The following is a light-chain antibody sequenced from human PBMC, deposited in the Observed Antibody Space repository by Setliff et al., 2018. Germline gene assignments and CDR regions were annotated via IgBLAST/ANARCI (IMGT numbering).Light chain of an antibody. CDR3: SSYAGSNNPDV. CDR2: EVS. CDR1: SSDVGGYNY. V-gene: IGLV2-8*01. Sequence: QSALPQPPSASGSPGQSVTISCTGTSSDVGGYNYVPWYQQHPGKAPKLMIYEVSKRPSGVPDRFSGSKSGNTASLTVSGLQAEDEADYYCSSYAGSNNPDVFGTGTKVTVL. J-gene: IGLJ1*01.